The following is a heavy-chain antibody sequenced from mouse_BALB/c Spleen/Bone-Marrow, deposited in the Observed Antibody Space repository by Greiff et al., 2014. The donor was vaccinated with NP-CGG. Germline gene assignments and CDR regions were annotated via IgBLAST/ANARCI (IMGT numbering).Heavy chain of an antibody. CDR3: SRITTATGAMDY. Sequence: VQLQQSGPGLVAPSQSLSITCTVSGFSLTNYGVHWVRQPPGKGLEWLGVIWADGRTNYNSALMYRLSISKDNSKSQVFFKMNSLQTDDTAMYYCSRITTATGAMDYWGQGTSVTVSS. CDR1: GFSLTNYG. CDR2: IWADGRT. D-gene: IGHD1-2*01. V-gene: IGHV2-9*02. J-gene: IGHJ4*01.